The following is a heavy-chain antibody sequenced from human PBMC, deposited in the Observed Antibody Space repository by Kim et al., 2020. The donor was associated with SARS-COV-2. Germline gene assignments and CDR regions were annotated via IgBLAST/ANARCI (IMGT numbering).Heavy chain of an antibody. CDR3: ARGAHDEVAATQRMFGYNWFDP. D-gene: IGHD2-15*01. Sequence: SVKVSCKASGGTFSSYAISWVRQAPGQGLEWMGGIIPIFGTANYAQKFQGRVTITADESTSTAYMELSSLRSEDTAVYYCARGAHDEVAATQRMFGYNWFDPWGQGTLVTVSS. V-gene: IGHV1-69*13. J-gene: IGHJ5*02. CDR2: IIPIFGTA. CDR1: GGTFSSYA.